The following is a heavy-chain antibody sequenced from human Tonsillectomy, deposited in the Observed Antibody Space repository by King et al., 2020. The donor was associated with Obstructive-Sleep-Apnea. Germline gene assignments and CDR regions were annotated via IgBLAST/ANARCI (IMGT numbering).Heavy chain of an antibody. CDR3: ARELGRAFDI. CDR2: IYYSGST. V-gene: IGHV4-59*01. Sequence: VQLQESGPGLVKPSETLSLTCTVSGGSISSYYWSWIRQPPGKGLEWIGYIYYSGSTNYNPSLKSRVTISVDTSKNQFSLKLSSVTAADTAVYYCARELGRAFDIWGQGTMVTVSS. D-gene: IGHD7-27*01. CDR1: GGSISSYY. J-gene: IGHJ3*02.